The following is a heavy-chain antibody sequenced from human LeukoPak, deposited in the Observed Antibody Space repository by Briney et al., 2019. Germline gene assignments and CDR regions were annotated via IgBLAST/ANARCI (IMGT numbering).Heavy chain of an antibody. Sequence: ASVKVSCKASGYTFTSYVIHWVRQAPGQKLEWMGWINAGNGNTKYSQEFQDRVTITRETSASTAYMELRSLRSDDTAVYYCARDLHYYDSSGLSAFDIWGQGTMVTVSS. CDR2: INAGNGNT. V-gene: IGHV1-3*01. D-gene: IGHD3-22*01. J-gene: IGHJ3*02. CDR1: GYTFTSYV. CDR3: ARDLHYYDSSGLSAFDI.